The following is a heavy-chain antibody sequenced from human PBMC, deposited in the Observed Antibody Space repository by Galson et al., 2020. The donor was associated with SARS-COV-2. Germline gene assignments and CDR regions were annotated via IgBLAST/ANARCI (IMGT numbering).Heavy chain of an antibody. CDR3: ARVANSWGDYFDY. Sequence: SETLSLTCAVSGGSISSFTYYWSWLRQHPGKGLEWIGYIYNSGSAYYNPSLRSRVTISADRSKNQLSLKLSSVTAADTAVYYCARVANSWGDYFDYWGQGTLVTVSS. J-gene: IGHJ4*02. D-gene: IGHD2-15*01. V-gene: IGHV4-31*11. CDR1: GGSISSFTYY. CDR2: IYNSGSA.